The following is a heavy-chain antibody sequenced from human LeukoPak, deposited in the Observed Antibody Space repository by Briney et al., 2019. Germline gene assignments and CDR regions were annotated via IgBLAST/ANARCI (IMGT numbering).Heavy chain of an antibody. CDR2: INPNSGGT. Sequence: ASVKVSCKASGYNFINYGINWIRQAPGQGLEWMGWINPNSGGTNYAQKFQGRVTMTRDTSISTAYMELSRLRSDDTAVYYCARGTARQDFDYWGQGTLVTVSS. D-gene: IGHD6-6*01. CDR3: ARGTARQDFDY. CDR1: GYNFINYG. V-gene: IGHV1-2*02. J-gene: IGHJ4*02.